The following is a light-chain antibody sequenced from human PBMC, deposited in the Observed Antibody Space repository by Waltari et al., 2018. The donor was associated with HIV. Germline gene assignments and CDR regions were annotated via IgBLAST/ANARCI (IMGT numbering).Light chain of an antibody. V-gene: IGLV2-23*02. CDR1: SSDVGSYNL. CDR3: CSYAGSSIP. CDR2: EVY. J-gene: IGLJ2*01. Sequence: QSALTQPASVSGSIGQSITISCTGTSSDVGSYNLVSWYQHPPGKAPKLIIYEVYKRPSGVSNRFSGSKSGNTASLTVSGLQAEDEADYYCCSYAGSSIPFGGGTKLTVL.